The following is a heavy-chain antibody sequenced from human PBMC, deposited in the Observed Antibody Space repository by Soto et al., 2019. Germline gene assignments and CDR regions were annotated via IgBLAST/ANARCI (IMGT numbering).Heavy chain of an antibody. Sequence: GDSVKDCSKTSGYSFTKYGLHLVRQAPGQSLEWIGWINPCNGDTKYSQKFQGRVTITRDTSATTAYMELSSLRSEDSAVFYCARTDCSSPSCYNYYYYGMDVWGQGTTVTVSS. CDR2: INPCNGDT. V-gene: IGHV1-3*01. D-gene: IGHD2-2*01. CDR1: GYSFTKYG. J-gene: IGHJ6*01. CDR3: ARTDCSSPSCYNYYYYGMDV.